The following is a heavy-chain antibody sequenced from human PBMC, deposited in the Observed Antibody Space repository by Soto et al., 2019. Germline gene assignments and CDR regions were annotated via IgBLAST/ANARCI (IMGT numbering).Heavy chain of an antibody. J-gene: IGHJ4*02. CDR3: ARGVGRYGSNLDY. CDR2: ICNSGGT. V-gene: IGHV4-59*01. Sequence: QVQLQESGPGLVKPSETLSLTCTVSGGSISSYCWSWVRQPPGEGLEWIANICNSGGTNYNHSLKSRVVISVDTSRNQFSLKLSSVTAADTAVYYCARGVGRYGSNLDYWGQGTLVTVSS. D-gene: IGHD1-26*01. CDR1: GGSISSYC.